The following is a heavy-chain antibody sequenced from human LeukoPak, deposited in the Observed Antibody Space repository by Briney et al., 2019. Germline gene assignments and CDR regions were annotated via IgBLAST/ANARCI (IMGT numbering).Heavy chain of an antibody. V-gene: IGHV4-31*03. Sequence: SETLSLTCTVSGGSISSGGYYWSWIRQHPGKGLEWIGYIYYSGSTYYNPSLKSRVTISVDTSKNQFPLKLSSVTAADTAVYYCARVGDLAPLGIYFDYWGQGTLVAVSS. CDR1: GGSISSGGYY. CDR2: IYYSGST. CDR3: ARVGDLAPLGIYFDY. J-gene: IGHJ4*02. D-gene: IGHD3-16*01.